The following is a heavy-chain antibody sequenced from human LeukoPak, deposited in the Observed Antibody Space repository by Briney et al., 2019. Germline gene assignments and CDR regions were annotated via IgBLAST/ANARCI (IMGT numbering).Heavy chain of an antibody. CDR1: GGSISSYY. D-gene: IGHD5-12*01. V-gene: IGHV4-59*01. CDR2: IYYSGST. J-gene: IGHJ4*02. CDR3: ARGNGGYAVY. Sequence: SETLSLTCTVSGGSISSYYWSWIRQPPGRGLEWIGYIYYSGSTNYNPSLKSRVTISVDTSKNQFSLKLSSVTAADTAIFYCARGNGGYAVYWGQGTLVTVSS.